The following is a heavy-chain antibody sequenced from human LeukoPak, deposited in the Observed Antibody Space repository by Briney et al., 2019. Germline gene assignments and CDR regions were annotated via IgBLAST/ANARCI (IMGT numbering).Heavy chain of an antibody. V-gene: IGHV3-7*01. D-gene: IGHD2-21*02. CDR1: GFTFSSYW. Sequence: GGSLRLSCAASGFTFSSYWMSWVRQAPGKGLGWVANIKQDGSEKYYVDSVKGRFTISRDNAKNSLYLQMNSLRAEDTAVYYGAGPRGVTPPFDYGAREPLVPVS. CDR3: AGPRGVTPPFDY. CDR2: IKQDGSEK. J-gene: IGHJ4*02.